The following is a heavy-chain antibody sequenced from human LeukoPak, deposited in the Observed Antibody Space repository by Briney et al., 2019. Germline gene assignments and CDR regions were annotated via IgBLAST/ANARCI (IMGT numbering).Heavy chain of an antibody. D-gene: IGHD4-17*01. V-gene: IGHV3-7*01. CDR3: ARAEDYGDSYYFDY. CDR1: GFTFSSYE. CDR2: IKQDGSEK. J-gene: IGHJ4*02. Sequence: GGSLRLSCAASGFTFSSYEMNWVRQAPGKGLEWVANIKQDGSEKYYVDSVKGRFTISRDNAKNSLYLQMNSLRAEDTAVYYCARAEDYGDSYYFDYWGQGTLVTVSS.